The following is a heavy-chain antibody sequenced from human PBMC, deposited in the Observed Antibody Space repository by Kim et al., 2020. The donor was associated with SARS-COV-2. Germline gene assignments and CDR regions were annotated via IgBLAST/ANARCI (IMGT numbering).Heavy chain of an antibody. CDR3: AREVGSSSWYGRYFDL. J-gene: IGHJ2*01. CDR2: INSDGSST. Sequence: GGSLRLSCAASGFTFSSYWMHWVRQAPGKGLVWVSRINSDGSSTSYADSVKGRFTISRDNAKNTLYLQMNSLRAEDTAVHYCAREVGSSSWYGRYFDLWGRGTLVTVSS. D-gene: IGHD6-13*01. CDR1: GFTFSSYW. V-gene: IGHV3-74*01.